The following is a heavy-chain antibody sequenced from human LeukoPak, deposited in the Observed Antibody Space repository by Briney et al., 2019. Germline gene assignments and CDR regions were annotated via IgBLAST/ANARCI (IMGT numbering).Heavy chain of an antibody. V-gene: IGHV3-9*01. D-gene: IGHD5-12*01. CDR2: INWNSDSI. CDR1: GFTFDDYA. Sequence: HAGGSLRLSCAVSGFTFDDYAMHWVRQVPGKGLEWASGINWNSDSIGYADSVKGRFTTSRDNAKNSLYLQMNSLRAEDTAFYYCAINGGGDSGYGNFDYWGQGTLVTVSS. J-gene: IGHJ4*02. CDR3: AINGGGDSGYGNFDY.